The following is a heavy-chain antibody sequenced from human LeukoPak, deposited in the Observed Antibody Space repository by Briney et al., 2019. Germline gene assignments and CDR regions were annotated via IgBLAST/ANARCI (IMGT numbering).Heavy chain of an antibody. CDR3: ARDTIPPRNATEQKTGTYY. Sequence: SETLSLTCTVSGGSICTSHSYSAWIRQPPGKGLQWIGSIYYRGNTYYNPSLKSRVTMSVDTSKNQFSLRLTSVTAADTALYYCARDTIPPRNATEQKTGTYYWGQGTLVTVSS. J-gene: IGHJ4*02. CDR1: GGSICTSHSY. V-gene: IGHV4-39*02. CDR2: IYYRGNT. D-gene: IGHD7-27*01.